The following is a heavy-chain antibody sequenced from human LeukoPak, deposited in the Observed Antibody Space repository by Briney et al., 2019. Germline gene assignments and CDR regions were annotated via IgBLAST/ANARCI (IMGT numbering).Heavy chain of an antibody. CDR2: INWNGGNT. J-gene: IGHJ4*02. D-gene: IGHD4-11*01. CDR3: ARVASNYDFDY. Sequence: GGSLRLSCAASGFTFDDYGMTWVRQAPGKGLEWVSGINWNGGNTGYADSVKGRFTISRDNAQNSLYLQMNSLRAEDTALFYCARVASNYDFDYWGQGTLVSVSS. CDR1: GFTFDDYG. V-gene: IGHV3-20*04.